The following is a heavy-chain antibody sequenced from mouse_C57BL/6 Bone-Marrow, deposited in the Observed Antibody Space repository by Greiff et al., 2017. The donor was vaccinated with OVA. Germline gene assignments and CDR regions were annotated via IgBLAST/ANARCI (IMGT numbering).Heavy chain of an antibody. CDR3: ARSRYYGSSYPFDY. V-gene: IGHV1-81*01. Sequence: VQLQQSGAELARPGASVKLSCKASGYTFTSYGISWVKQRTGQGLEWIGEIYPRSGNTYYNEKFKGKATLTADKSSSTAYMELRSLTSEDSAVYFCARSRYYGSSYPFDYWGQGTTLTVSS. CDR1: GYTFTSYG. D-gene: IGHD1-1*01. J-gene: IGHJ2*01. CDR2: IYPRSGNT.